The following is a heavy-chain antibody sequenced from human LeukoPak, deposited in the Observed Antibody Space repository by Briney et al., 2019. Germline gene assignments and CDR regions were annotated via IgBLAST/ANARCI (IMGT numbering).Heavy chain of an antibody. CDR2: IYSGGST. Sequence: GGSLRLSCAASGFTVSSNYMSWVRQAPGKGLEWVSVIYSGGSTYYADPVKGRFTISRDNSKNTLYLQMNSLRAEDTAVYYCARGEGSWQQHYYYCYGMDVWGKGTTVTVSS. D-gene: IGHD6-13*01. CDR1: GFTVSSNY. J-gene: IGHJ6*04. V-gene: IGHV3-53*01. CDR3: ARGEGSWQQHYYYCYGMDV.